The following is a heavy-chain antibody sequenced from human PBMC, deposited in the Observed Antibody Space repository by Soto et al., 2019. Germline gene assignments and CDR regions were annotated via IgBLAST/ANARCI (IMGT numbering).Heavy chain of an antibody. CDR1: GYSFTSYA. D-gene: IGHD3-3*01. Sequence: ASVKVSCKASGYSFTSYAISWVRQAPGQGLELMGWISAYNGDTNYAQKFQGRVTMTAETSTSTAYMELRSLSSDDTAVYYCARGADYDLWSDNIDNYYYMDVWGKGTTVTVSS. CDR2: ISAYNGDT. CDR3: ARGADYDLWSDNIDNYYYMDV. J-gene: IGHJ6*03. V-gene: IGHV1-18*01.